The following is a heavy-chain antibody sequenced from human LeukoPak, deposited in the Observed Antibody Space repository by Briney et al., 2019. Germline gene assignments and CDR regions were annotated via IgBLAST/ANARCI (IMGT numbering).Heavy chain of an antibody. CDR1: GFTFSSYA. CDR3: AKDPPDPYYYDSSGYPQD. Sequence: GGSLRLSCAASGFTFSSYAMSWVRQAPGKGLEWVSAISGSGGSTYYADSVKGRFTISRDNSKNTLYPQMNSLRAEDTAVYYCAKDPPDPYYYDSSGYPQDWGQGTLVTVSS. CDR2: ISGSGGST. D-gene: IGHD3-22*01. J-gene: IGHJ4*02. V-gene: IGHV3-23*01.